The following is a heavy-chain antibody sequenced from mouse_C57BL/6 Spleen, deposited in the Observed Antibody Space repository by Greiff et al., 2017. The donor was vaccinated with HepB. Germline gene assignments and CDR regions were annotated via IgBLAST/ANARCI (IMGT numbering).Heavy chain of an antibody. CDR1: GFTFSSYG. CDR2: ISSGGSYT. Sequence: EVKLVESGGDLVKPGGSLKLSCAASGFTFSSYGMSWVRQTPDKRLEWVATISSGGSYTYYPDSVKGRFTISRDNAKNTLYLQMSSLKSEDTAMYYCARDDYSWFAYWGQGTLVTVSA. D-gene: IGHD2-4*01. V-gene: IGHV5-6*01. CDR3: ARDDYSWFAY. J-gene: IGHJ3*01.